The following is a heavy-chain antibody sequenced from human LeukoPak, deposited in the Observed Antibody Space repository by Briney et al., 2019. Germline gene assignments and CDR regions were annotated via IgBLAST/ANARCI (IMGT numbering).Heavy chain of an antibody. Sequence: PGTSLRLSCTASGYTFSDYGMHWVRQAPGKGLEWLSVISYSGVVKFYADSVKGRFTISRDNSKNTLYLQMNSLRAEDTAVYYCAKAQGYGGNSGIDYWGQGTLVTVSS. J-gene: IGHJ4*02. D-gene: IGHD4-23*01. CDR3: AKAQGYGGNSGIDY. V-gene: IGHV3-30*18. CDR2: ISYSGVVK. CDR1: GYTFSDYG.